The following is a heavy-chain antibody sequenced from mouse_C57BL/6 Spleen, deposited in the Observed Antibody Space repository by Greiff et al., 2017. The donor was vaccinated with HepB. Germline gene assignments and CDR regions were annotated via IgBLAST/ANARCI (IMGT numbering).Heavy chain of an antibody. CDR3: ARSNLPYAMDY. J-gene: IGHJ4*01. D-gene: IGHD2-1*01. CDR1: GYAFSSYW. Sequence: LQESGAELVKPGASVKISCKASGYAFSSYWMNWVKQRPGKGLEWIGQIYPGDGDTNYNGKFKGKATLTADKSSSTAYMQLSSLTSEDSAVYFCARSNLPYAMDYWGQGTSVTVSS. V-gene: IGHV1-80*01. CDR2: IYPGDGDT.